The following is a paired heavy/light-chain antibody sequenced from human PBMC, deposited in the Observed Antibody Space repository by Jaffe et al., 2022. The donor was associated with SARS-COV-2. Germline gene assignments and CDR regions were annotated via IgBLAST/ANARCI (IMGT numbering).Heavy chain of an antibody. CDR3: VKVLPHEWGRMMGPFDM. CDR2: ISWNSGVT. J-gene: IGHJ3*02. Sequence: VQLVESGGGLVQPGRSLTLSCAASGFKFDDYAMDWVRQAPGKGLEWVSGISWNSGVTGYADSVRGRFTISRDNVKNTLYLQMNSLRVEDTAWYYCVKVLPHEWGRMMGPFDMWGQGTMVTVSS. V-gene: IGHV3-9*01. CDR1: GFKFDDYA. D-gene: IGHD1-26*01.
Light chain of an antibody. V-gene: IGKV1-39*01. CDR1: QSIDRF. CDR2: AAS. Sequence: DIQMTQSPSSLSASVGDRVTITCRASQSIDRFLNWYQQRPGKAPNLLIYAASSLQSGVPSRFSGSGSGTDFTLTISSLQPEDFATYYCQQSYSTPQFTFGGGTKVEIK. CDR3: QQSYSTPQFT. J-gene: IGKJ4*01.